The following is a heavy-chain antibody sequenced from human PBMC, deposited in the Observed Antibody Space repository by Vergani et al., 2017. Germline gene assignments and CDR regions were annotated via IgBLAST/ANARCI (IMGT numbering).Heavy chain of an antibody. CDR2: VFHSGSA. D-gene: IGHD1-26*01. Sequence: QVQLQESGPGLVKPSETLSLTCSVSGYSISRGYYLGWIRQPPGKGLEWIATVFHSGSAYYNPSLRRRVTISVETSKNQFSLRLTTLTAADTAVYYCARDSAVGGTFDSWRQGTLVSVSS. J-gene: IGHJ4*02. CDR1: GYSISRGYY. CDR3: ARDSAVGGTFDS. V-gene: IGHV4-38-2*02.